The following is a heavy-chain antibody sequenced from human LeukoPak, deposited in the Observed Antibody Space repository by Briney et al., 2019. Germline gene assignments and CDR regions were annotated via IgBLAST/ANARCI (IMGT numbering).Heavy chain of an antibody. V-gene: IGHV4-34*01. D-gene: IGHD6-19*01. CDR3: ARGVLRGQWLLPATKAFDI. CDR2: INHSGST. CDR1: GGSFSGYY. Sequence: SETLSLTCAVYGGSFSGYYWSWIRQPPGKGLEWIGEINHSGSTNYNPSLKSRVTISVDTSKNHFSLKLSSVTAADTAVYYCARGVLRGQWLLPATKAFDIWGQGTMVTVSS. J-gene: IGHJ3*02.